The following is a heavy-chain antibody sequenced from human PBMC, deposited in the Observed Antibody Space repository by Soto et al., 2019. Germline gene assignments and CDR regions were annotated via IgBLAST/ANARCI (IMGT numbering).Heavy chain of an antibody. J-gene: IGHJ6*02. CDR3: AREHHYGGSSYGMDV. V-gene: IGHV1-18*04. D-gene: IGHD1-26*01. CDR2: ISTYNGNT. Sequence: QVHLVQSGAEVRKPGASVDVSCKASGYTFTSYGVSWVRQAPGQGLEWMGWISTYNGNTIYAQKFQGRVTMSTHTSTNIAYMQLRSLRSDDTAVYYCAREHHYGGSSYGMDVWGQGTTVTVSS. CDR1: GYTFTSYG.